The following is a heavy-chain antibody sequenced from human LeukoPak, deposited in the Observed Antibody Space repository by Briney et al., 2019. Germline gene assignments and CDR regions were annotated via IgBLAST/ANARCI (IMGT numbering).Heavy chain of an antibody. J-gene: IGHJ4*02. D-gene: IGHD3-22*01. CDR3: AKDGGSGYYYFDY. CDR1: GFTVSGNY. Sequence: PGGSLRLSCAASGFTVSGNYMSWVRQAPGKGLEWVSVVHSGGNTYYADSVKGRFTISRDNSKNTLYVQMNSLRAEDTAVYYCAKDGGSGYYYFDYWGQGTLVTVSS. V-gene: IGHV3-53*01. CDR2: VHSGGNT.